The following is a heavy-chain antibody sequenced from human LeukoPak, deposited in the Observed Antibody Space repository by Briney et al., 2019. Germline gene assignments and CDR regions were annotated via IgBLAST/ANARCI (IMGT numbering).Heavy chain of an antibody. D-gene: IGHD2-2*01. Sequence: NPSQTLSLTCTVSGGSISSSDYYWSRIRQPPGKGLEWIGYIYYSGSTYYNPSLKSRVTISVDTSKNQFSLKLSSVTAADTAVYYCARDSEVEYQLRGTAGAFDIWGQGTMVTVSS. J-gene: IGHJ3*02. V-gene: IGHV4-30-4*08. CDR2: IYYSGST. CDR1: GGSISSSDYY. CDR3: ARDSEVEYQLRGTAGAFDI.